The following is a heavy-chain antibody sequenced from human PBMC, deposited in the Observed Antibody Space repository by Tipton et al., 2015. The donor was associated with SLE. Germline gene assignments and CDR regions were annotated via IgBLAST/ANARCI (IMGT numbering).Heavy chain of an antibody. V-gene: IGHV3-23*01. CDR3: ANRDGSYYVAPLYFDY. CDR2: ISGSGGST. J-gene: IGHJ4*02. CDR1: GFTFSSYA. D-gene: IGHD1-26*01. Sequence: SLRLSCAASGFTFSSYAMSWVRQAPGKGLEWVSAISGSGGSTYYADSVKGRFTISRDNSKNTLYLQMNSLRAEDTAVSYCANRDGSYYVAPLYFDYWGQGTLVTVSS.